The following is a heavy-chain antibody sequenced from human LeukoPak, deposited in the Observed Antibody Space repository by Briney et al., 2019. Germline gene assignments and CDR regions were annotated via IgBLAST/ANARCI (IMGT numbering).Heavy chain of an antibody. CDR2: FDPEDGET. CDR3: ATVPRITIFGVVIGAFDI. J-gene: IGHJ3*02. D-gene: IGHD3-3*01. CDR1: GYTLTELS. Sequence: ASVKVSCKVSGYTLTELSMHWVRQAPGKGLEWMGGFDPEDGETIYAQKFQGGVTMTEDTSTDTAYMELSSLRSEDTAVYYCATVPRITIFGVVIGAFDIWGQGTMVTVSS. V-gene: IGHV1-24*01.